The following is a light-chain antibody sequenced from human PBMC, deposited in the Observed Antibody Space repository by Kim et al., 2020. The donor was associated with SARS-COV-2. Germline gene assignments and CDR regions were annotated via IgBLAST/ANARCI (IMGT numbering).Light chain of an antibody. CDR3: CSCAISSTVI. J-gene: IGLJ2*01. V-gene: IGLV2-14*03. CDR2: DII. Sequence: GQSITISCTGTSSYTGAYNYVYGYPQHPAKAPKLMIYDIIHRPSGVSNRFSGSKSGTTASLSISGLQDEDEAEYYCCSCAISSTVIFGGGTQLTVL. CDR1: SSYTGAYNY.